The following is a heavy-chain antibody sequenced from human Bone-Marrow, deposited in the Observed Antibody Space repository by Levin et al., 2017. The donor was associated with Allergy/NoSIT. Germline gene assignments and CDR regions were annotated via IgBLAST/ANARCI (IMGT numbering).Heavy chain of an antibody. CDR2: LDSDGRTT. V-gene: IGHV3-74*01. Sequence: GESLKISCAASGFTFSSCAMNWVRQAPGKGLEWVSRLDSDGRTTTYADSVKGRFTISRDSARKTVYLQMNSLRAEDTAVYYCSRGLTFDYWGQGTLVTVSS. J-gene: IGHJ4*02. CDR3: SRGLTFDY. CDR1: GFTFSSCA.